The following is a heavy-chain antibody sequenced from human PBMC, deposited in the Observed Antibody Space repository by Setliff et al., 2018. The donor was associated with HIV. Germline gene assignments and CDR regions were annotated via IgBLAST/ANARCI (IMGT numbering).Heavy chain of an antibody. D-gene: IGHD6-13*01. V-gene: IGHV3-48*03. J-gene: IGHJ4*02. CDR1: GFTFRSYE. CDR3: GRDVHDAAADN. Sequence: GGSLRLSCAAFGFTFRSYEMNWVRQAPGKGLEWVSYISTSGSTIYYADSVKGRFTISRDNARNTLFLQMNSLGVEDTALYYCGRDVHDAAADNWGRGTLVTVSS. CDR2: ISTSGSTI.